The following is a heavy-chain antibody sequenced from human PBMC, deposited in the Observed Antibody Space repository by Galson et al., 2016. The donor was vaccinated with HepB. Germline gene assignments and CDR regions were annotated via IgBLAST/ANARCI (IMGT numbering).Heavy chain of an antibody. CDR2: ISYDGNNE. CDR1: GFTFSSYA. Sequence: SLRLSCAASGFTFSSYAMHWVRQAPGKGLEWVAVISYDGNNEYYADSVTGRFTISRDNSKNTLFLQTNSLRIEDTAVYYCARWGDDYNPYYYGLDVWGQGTTVTVSS. V-gene: IGHV3-30*04. CDR3: ARWGDDYNPYYYGLDV. J-gene: IGHJ6*02. D-gene: IGHD5-24*01.